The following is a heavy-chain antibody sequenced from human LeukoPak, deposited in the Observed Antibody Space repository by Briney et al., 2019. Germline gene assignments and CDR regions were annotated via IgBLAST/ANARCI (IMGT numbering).Heavy chain of an antibody. D-gene: IGHD6-6*01. J-gene: IGHJ3*02. CDR3: ARFLYPAYSSSFTNDAFDI. CDR2: IIPIFGTA. CDR1: GGTFSSYA. Sequence: SVKVSCTASGGTFSSYAISWVRQAPGQGLEWMGGIIPIFGTANYEQKFQSRVTITTDESTSTAYMELSSLRSEHTAVYYCARFLYPAYSSSFTNDAFDIWGQGTMVTVSS. V-gene: IGHV1-69*05.